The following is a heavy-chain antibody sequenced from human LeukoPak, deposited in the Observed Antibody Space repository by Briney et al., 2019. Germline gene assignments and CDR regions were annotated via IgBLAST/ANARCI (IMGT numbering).Heavy chain of an antibody. D-gene: IGHD1-26*01. CDR1: GFTFSTYA. V-gene: IGHV3-30-3*01. CDR3: ARDSGAGWELPKYYFDY. J-gene: IGHJ4*02. Sequence: GGSLRLSCAASGFTFSTYAIHWVRRALGKGLEWVSVISYDGSNTYCSDSVKGRFTISRDNSKNTLYLQMTSLRAEDTAVYCCARDSGAGWELPKYYFDYWGQGTLVTVSS. CDR2: ISYDGSNT.